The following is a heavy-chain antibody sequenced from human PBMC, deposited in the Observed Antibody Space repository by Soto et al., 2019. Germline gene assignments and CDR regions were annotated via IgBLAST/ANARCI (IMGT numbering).Heavy chain of an antibody. CDR1: GFTFSSYA. J-gene: IGHJ6*02. D-gene: IGHD3-10*01. V-gene: IGHV3-23*01. CDR2: ISGSGGST. CDR3: ARARIIVVRGSYYGIDV. Sequence: PGGSLRLSCAASGFTFSSYAMSWDRQAPGKGLEWVSAISGSGGSTYYADSVKGRFTISRDNSKTTLYLQMNSLRDEDTAVYSFARARIIVVRGSYYGIDVWGQGITVTVCS.